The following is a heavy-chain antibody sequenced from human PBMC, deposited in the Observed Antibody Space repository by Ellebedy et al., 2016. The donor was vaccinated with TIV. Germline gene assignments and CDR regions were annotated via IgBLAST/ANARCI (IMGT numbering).Heavy chain of an antibody. CDR2: IYYSGST. Sequence: MPSETLSLTCTVSGGSISSSSYYWGWIRQPPGKGLEWIGSIYYSGSTYYNPSLKSRVTISVDTSKNQFSLKLSSVTAADTAVYYCAREGITMVRGVIARLFDYWGQGTLVTVSS. CDR1: GGSISSSSYY. CDR3: AREGITMVRGVIARLFDY. J-gene: IGHJ4*02. D-gene: IGHD3-10*01. V-gene: IGHV4-39*07.